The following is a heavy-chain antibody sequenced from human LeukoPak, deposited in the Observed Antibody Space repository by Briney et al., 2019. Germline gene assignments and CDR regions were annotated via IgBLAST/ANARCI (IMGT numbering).Heavy chain of an antibody. CDR2: IYYSGST. Sequence: PSETLSLTCTVSGGSISSGDYYWSWIRQPPPKGLEWIGYIYYSGSTYYNPSLKSRVTISVDTSKNQLSLQLSSVTAADTAVYYCARVDSSGYRYFDYWGQGTLVTVSS. CDR3: ARVDSSGYRYFDY. CDR1: GGSISSGDYY. D-gene: IGHD3-22*01. V-gene: IGHV4-30-4*01. J-gene: IGHJ4*02.